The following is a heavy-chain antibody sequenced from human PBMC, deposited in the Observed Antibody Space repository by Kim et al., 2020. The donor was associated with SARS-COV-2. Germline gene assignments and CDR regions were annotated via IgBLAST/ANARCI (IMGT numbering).Heavy chain of an antibody. J-gene: IGHJ4*02. Sequence: AQKFQGRVTMTRNTSISTAYMELSSLRSEDTAVYYCARGGGIAAAHPHYWGQGTLVTVSS. V-gene: IGHV1-8*01. CDR3: ARGGGIAAAHPHY. D-gene: IGHD6-13*01.